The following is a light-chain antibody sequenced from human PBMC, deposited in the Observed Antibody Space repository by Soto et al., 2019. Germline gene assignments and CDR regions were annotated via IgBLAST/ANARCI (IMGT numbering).Light chain of an antibody. V-gene: IGLV1-40*01. CDR3: QTYDSNLSGDVV. CDR2: DNN. J-gene: IGLJ2*01. Sequence: QPVLTQPPSVSGAPGQRVTISCTGSSSNIGAGYDVHWYQQPPGIAPKLLIYDNNNRPSGVPDRFSGSKSGTSASLAIAGLQAEDEGAYYCQTYDSNLSGDVVFGGGTKLTV. CDR1: SSNIGAGYD.